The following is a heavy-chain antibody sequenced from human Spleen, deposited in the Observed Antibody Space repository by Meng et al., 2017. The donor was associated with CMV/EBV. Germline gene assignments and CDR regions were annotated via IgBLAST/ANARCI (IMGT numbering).Heavy chain of an antibody. D-gene: IGHD3-10*01. CDR3: VKDVVGSRSYFGLDV. CDR1: GFTFDDYT. V-gene: IGHV3-43*01. Sequence: GGSLKISCAASGFTFDDYTMHWVRQVPGKGLEWVAHISWDGANRYYGEPVKGRFTISRDNSKNSLYLLMSSLRTEDSAVYYCVKDVVGSRSYFGLDVGGPGTTVTVSS. J-gene: IGHJ6*02. CDR2: ISWDGANR.